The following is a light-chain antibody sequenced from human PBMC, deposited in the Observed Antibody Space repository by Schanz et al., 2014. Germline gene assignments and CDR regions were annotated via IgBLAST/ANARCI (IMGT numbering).Light chain of an antibody. J-gene: IGKJ1*01. Sequence: ETVMTQSPATLSVSPGERATLSCRASQSISSNLAWFQQKPGQAPRLLIYRASTRATGIPARFSGSGSGTEFTLTISSLQSEDFAVYYCQQYNDWRRTFGQGTKVEIK. CDR1: QSISSN. CDR3: QQYNDWRRT. V-gene: IGKV3-15*01. CDR2: RAS.